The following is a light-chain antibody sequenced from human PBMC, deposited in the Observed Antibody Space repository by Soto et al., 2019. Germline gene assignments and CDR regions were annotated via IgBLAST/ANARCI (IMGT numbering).Light chain of an antibody. CDR2: DVS. Sequence: QSALTQPRSVSGSPGQSVTISCTGTSSDVGAYNYVSWYQQHPGKVPKLMIYDVSRRPSGVPDRFPGSKSGNTASLTISGLQADDEADYYGCSYAGSYTLVFGGGTKLTVL. CDR3: CSYAGSYTLV. J-gene: IGLJ3*02. CDR1: SSDVGAYNY. V-gene: IGLV2-11*01.